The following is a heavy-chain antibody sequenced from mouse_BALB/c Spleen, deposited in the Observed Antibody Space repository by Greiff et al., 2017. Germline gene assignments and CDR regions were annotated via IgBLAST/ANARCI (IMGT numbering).Heavy chain of an antibody. CDR3: TRDGYLDY. CDR2: INPSNGGT. Sequence: VQLQQSGAELVKPGASVKLSCKASGYTFTSYYMYWVKQRPGQGLEWIGEINPSNGGTNFNEKFKSKATLTVDKSSSTAYMQLSSLTSEDSAVYYCTRDGYLDYWGQGTTLTVSS. CDR1: GYTFTSYY. D-gene: IGHD2-3*01. V-gene: IGHV1S81*02. J-gene: IGHJ2*01.